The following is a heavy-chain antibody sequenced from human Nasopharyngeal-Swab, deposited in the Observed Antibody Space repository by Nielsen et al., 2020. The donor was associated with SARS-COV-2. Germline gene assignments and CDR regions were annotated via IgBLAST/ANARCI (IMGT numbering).Heavy chain of an antibody. Sequence: GGSLRLSCAASGFTFSTYAMHWVRQAPGKGLGWVTFIWYDGSNKEYADAVKGRFTISRDNSKNTVFLQMNSLRAEDTAVYYCARASRGWSWGRGTLVTVSS. J-gene: IGHJ5*02. V-gene: IGHV3-33*01. CDR2: IWYDGSNK. D-gene: IGHD6-19*01. CDR1: GFTFSTYA. CDR3: ARASRGWS.